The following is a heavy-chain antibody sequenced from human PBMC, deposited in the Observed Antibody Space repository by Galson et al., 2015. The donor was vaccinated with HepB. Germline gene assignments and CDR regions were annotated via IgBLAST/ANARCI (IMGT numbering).Heavy chain of an antibody. CDR2: IIPILGIA. CDR1: GGTFSSYA. CDR3: SRGSSCWFRGPLGWFDP. D-gene: IGHD6-19*01. Sequence: SVKVSCKASGGTFSSYAISWVRQAPGQGLEWMGRIIPILGIANYAQKFQGRVTITADKSTSTAYMELSSLRSEDTAVYYCSRGSSCWFRGPLGWFDPWGQGTLVTVSS. V-gene: IGHV1-69*04. J-gene: IGHJ5*02.